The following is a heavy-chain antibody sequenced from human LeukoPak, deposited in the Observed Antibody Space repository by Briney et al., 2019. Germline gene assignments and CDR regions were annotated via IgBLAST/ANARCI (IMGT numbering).Heavy chain of an antibody. J-gene: IGHJ4*02. CDR1: GGSISSSSYY. V-gene: IGHV4-39*07. Sequence: PSETLSLTCTVSGGSISSSSYYWGWIRQPPGKGLEWIGSIYYSGSTYYNPSLKSRVTISVDTSKNQFSLKLSSVTAADTAVYYCVRGGHQGPYWGQGTLVTVSS. CDR3: VRGGHQGPY. CDR2: IYYSGST. D-gene: IGHD2-2*01.